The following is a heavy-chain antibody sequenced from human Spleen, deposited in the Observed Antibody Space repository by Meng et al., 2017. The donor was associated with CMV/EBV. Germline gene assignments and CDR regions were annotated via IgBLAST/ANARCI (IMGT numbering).Heavy chain of an antibody. J-gene: IGHJ6*02. CDR2: IYSGGST. V-gene: IGHV3-53*01. Sequence: GGSLRLSCTASGFTFSSYALNWVRQAPGKGPEWVSVIYSGGSTYYADSVKGRFTISRDNSKNTLYLQMNSLRAEDTAVYYCARVPSGYYGMDVWGQGTTVTVSS. CDR1: GFTFSSYA. D-gene: IGHD3-10*01. CDR3: ARVPSGYYGMDV.